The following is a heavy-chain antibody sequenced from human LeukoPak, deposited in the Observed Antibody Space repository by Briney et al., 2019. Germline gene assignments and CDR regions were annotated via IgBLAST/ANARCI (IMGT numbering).Heavy chain of an antibody. D-gene: IGHD5-18*01. CDR2: INPSGGST. V-gene: IGHV1-46*01. J-gene: IGHJ4*02. Sequence: VASVKVPCKSSGYTFTNYFVHWVRQAPGQGLEWMGIINPSGGSTSYAQKFQGRVTMTRDTSTSTVYMELTSLRSEDTAVYYCARGSHYSRFDYWGQGNLVTVSS. CDR3: ARGSHYSRFDY. CDR1: GYTFTNYF.